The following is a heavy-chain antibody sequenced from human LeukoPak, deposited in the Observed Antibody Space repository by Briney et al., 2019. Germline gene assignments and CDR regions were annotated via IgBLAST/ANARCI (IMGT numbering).Heavy chain of an antibody. CDR3: AREEVIAAAGPTLDY. CDR2: INPNSGGT. D-gene: IGHD6-13*01. CDR1: GYTFTDYY. Sequence: ASVKVSCKASGYTFTDYYMHLVRQAPGQGLEWMGWINPNSGGTNYAQKFQGRVTMTRDTSISTAYMELSRLRSDDTAVFYCAREEVIAAAGPTLDYWGQGALVTVSS. V-gene: IGHV1-2*02. J-gene: IGHJ4*02.